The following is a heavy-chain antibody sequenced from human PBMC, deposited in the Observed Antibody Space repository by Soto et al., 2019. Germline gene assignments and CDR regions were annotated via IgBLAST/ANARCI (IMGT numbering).Heavy chain of an antibody. CDR2: IYPGDSAT. J-gene: IGHJ6*02. CDR1: GYNFINYW. D-gene: IGHD3-22*01. Sequence: PGESLKISCKGSGYNFINYWIGWVRQMPGKGMEWKGIIYPGDSATRYSPSFQGQVTISADKSISTAYLQWTSLKASDTAMYFCARQDSSGYYYYGVDVWGQGTTVTVSS. CDR3: ARQDSSGYYYYGVDV. V-gene: IGHV5-51*01.